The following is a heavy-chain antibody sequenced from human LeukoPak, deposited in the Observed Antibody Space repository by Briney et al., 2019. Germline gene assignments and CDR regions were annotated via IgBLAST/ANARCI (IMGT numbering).Heavy chain of an antibody. CDR3: ARDRYYDILTTAKEPFDY. V-gene: IGHV3-21*01. D-gene: IGHD3-9*01. J-gene: IGHJ4*02. Sequence: PGGSLRLSCAASGFTFSSYSMNWVRQAPGKGLEWVSSISSSSSYIYYADSVKGRFTISRDNAKNSRYLQMNSLRAEDTAVYYCARDRYYDILTTAKEPFDYWGQGTLVTVSS. CDR2: ISSSSSYI. CDR1: GFTFSSYS.